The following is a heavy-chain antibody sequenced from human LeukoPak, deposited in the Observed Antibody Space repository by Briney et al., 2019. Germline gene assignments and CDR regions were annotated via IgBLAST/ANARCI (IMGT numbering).Heavy chain of an antibody. CDR3: ARDFAPKQLEDNWFDP. CDR2: ISAYNGNT. CDR1: GYTFTSYG. V-gene: IGHV1-18*01. D-gene: IGHD6-13*01. Sequence: ASVKVSCKASGYTFTSYGISWVRQAPGQGLEWMGWISAYNGNTNYAQKLQGRVTMTTDTSTSTAYMELRGLRSDDTAVYYCARDFAPKQLEDNWFDPWGQGTLVTVSS. J-gene: IGHJ5*02.